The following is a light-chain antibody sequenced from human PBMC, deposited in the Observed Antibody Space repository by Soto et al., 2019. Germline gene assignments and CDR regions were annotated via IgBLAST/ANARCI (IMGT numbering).Light chain of an antibody. J-gene: IGKJ1*01. CDR2: GAS. Sequence: EIVLTQSPGTLSLSPGERATLSCRASQSVSSSYLAWYQQKPGQAPRLLIYGASSRATVIPDRFSGSGSGTDFTHTISRLEPEDFAVYYCQHYGSLPTTFGQGTKVDIK. CDR1: QSVSSSY. CDR3: QHYGSLPTT. V-gene: IGKV3-20*01.